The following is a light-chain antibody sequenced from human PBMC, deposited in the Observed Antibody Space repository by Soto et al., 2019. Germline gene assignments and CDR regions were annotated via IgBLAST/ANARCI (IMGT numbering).Light chain of an antibody. CDR3: QHYGTSAL. CDR1: QSVSSSY. Sequence: EIVLTQSPGTLSLSPGERATLSCRTSQSVSSSYLAWYQQKPGQAPRLLIYGASSRATDIPDRFSVSASGTDFTLIISRLEPEDFAVYYCQHYGTSALFGPGTRVDLK. V-gene: IGKV3-20*01. J-gene: IGKJ3*01. CDR2: GAS.